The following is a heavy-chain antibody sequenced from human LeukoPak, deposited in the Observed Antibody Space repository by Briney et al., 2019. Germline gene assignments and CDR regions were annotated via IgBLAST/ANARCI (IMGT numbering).Heavy chain of an antibody. V-gene: IGHV3-11*01. J-gene: IGHJ4*02. CDR2: ISSSGSTI. D-gene: IGHD3-3*01. CDR3: ARYFYDFWSGYPGPFDY. CDR1: GFTFSDYY. Sequence: RGSLRLSCAASGFTFSDYYMSWIRQAPGKGLEWVSYISSSGSTIYYADSVKGRFTISRDNAKNSLYLQMNSLRAEDTAVYYCARYFYDFWSGYPGPFDYWGQGTLVTVSS.